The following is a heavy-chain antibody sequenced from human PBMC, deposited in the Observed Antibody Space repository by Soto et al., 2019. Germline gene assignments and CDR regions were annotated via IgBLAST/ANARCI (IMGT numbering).Heavy chain of an antibody. CDR1: GYTFTSYA. D-gene: IGHD2-15*01. CDR2: INAGNGNT. Sequence: ASVKVSCKASGYTFTSYAMHWVRQAPGQRLEWMGWINAGNGNTKYSQKFQGRVTITRDTSASTAYMELSSLRSEDTAVYYCASLAALPAVRTYYYYYYSMDVWGQGTTVTVSS. J-gene: IGHJ6*02. V-gene: IGHV1-3*01. CDR3: ASLAALPAVRTYYYYYYSMDV.